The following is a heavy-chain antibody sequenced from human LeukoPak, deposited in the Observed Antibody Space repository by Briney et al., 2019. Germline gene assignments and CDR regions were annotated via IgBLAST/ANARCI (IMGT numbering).Heavy chain of an antibody. J-gene: IGHJ4*02. CDR1: GFTFSSYE. D-gene: IGHD3-22*01. Sequence: HSGGSLRLSCAASGFTFSSYEMHWARQAPGKGLEWVSYISSSGSTIYYADSVKGRFTISRDNAKNSLYLQMNSLRAEDTAVYYCARAPRTTMIVVVAYFDYWGQGTLVTVSS. CDR2: ISSSGSTI. CDR3: ARAPRTTMIVVVAYFDY. V-gene: IGHV3-48*03.